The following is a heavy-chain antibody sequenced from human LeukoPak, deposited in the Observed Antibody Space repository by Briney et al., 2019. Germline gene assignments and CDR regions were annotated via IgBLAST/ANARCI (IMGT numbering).Heavy chain of an antibody. CDR3: ARHGGGYSFDY. D-gene: IGHD5-24*01. V-gene: IGHV4-59*08. CDR1: GGSISSYC. Sequence: SETLSLTCTVSGGSISSYCWTWIRQPPGKGLEWIGYICSSGGPNYNPSLKSRVTMSGGTSNNQFSLKLNSVTAADAAMYYCARHGGGYSFDYWGQGTLVIVSS. CDR2: ICSSGGP. J-gene: IGHJ4*02.